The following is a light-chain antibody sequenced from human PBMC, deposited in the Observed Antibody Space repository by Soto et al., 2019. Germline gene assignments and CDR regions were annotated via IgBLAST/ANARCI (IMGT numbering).Light chain of an antibody. CDR2: GAS. CDR1: QSVSSSY. CDR3: QRYGSSPYT. V-gene: IGKV3-20*01. J-gene: IGKJ2*01. Sequence: EIVLTQSPGTLSLSPGERATLSCRASQSVSSSYLAWYQQKPGQAPRRLIYGASSRPTGIPDRFSGSGSGTDFTLTISRLEPEDFAVYYCQRYGSSPYTFGQGTKLEIK.